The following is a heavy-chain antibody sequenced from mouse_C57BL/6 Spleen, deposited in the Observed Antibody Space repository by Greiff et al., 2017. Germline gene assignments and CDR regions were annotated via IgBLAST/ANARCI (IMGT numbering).Heavy chain of an antibody. Sequence: QVQLKESGAELARPGASVKLSCKASGYTFTSYGISWVKQRTGQGLEWIGEIYPRSGNTYYNEKFKGKATLTADKSSSTAYMELRSLTSEDSAVYFCARSSSAYWGQGTLVTVSA. CDR3: ARSSSAY. CDR2: IYPRSGNT. V-gene: IGHV1-81*01. J-gene: IGHJ3*01. CDR1: GYTFTSYG.